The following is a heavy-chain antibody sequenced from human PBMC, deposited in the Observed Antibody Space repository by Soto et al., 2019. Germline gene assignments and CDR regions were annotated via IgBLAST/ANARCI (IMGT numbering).Heavy chain of an antibody. D-gene: IGHD3-10*01. CDR2: INHSGST. CDR3: ARGGRLLWFGELDGSDWFDP. V-gene: IGHV4-34*01. Sequence: QVQLQQWGAGLLKPSETLSLTCAVYGGSFSGYYWSWIRQPLGKGLEWIGEINHSGSTNYNPSLKSRVTISVDTSKNQFSLKLSSVTAADTAVYYCARGGRLLWFGELDGSDWFDPWGQGTLVTVSS. CDR1: GGSFSGYY. J-gene: IGHJ5*02.